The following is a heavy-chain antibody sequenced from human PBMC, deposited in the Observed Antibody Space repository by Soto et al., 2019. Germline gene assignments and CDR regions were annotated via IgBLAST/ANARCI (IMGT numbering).Heavy chain of an antibody. CDR2: IYHSGSA. D-gene: IGHD2-21*02. V-gene: IGHV4-4*02. CDR3: ARVPGVVVSADDAFDI. Sequence: QVQLQVSGLVLVKPSGTLSLTCAVSGGSVSSSNWWSWVRQSPGKGLEWMGEIYHSGSAHYNPSLKSRATISLDKSKNQFSLRLTSVTAADTAVYYCARVPGVVVSADDAFDIWGPGTRVIVSS. J-gene: IGHJ3*02. CDR1: GGSVSSSNW.